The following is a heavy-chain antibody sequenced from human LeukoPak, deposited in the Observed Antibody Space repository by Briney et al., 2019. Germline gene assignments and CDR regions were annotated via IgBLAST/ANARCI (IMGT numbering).Heavy chain of an antibody. D-gene: IGHD5-24*01. Sequence: GGSLRLSCAASGFTFSSYGMHWVRQVPGKGLEWVAFIRYDGSNKYYADSVKGRFTISRDNSKNTLYLQMNSLRAEDTAVYYCAKWAEMATIGGYWGQGTLVTVSS. J-gene: IGHJ4*02. CDR2: IRYDGSNK. CDR1: GFTFSSYG. CDR3: AKWAEMATIGGY. V-gene: IGHV3-30*02.